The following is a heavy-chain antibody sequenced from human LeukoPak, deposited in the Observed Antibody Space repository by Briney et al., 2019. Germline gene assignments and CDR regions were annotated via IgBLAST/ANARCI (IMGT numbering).Heavy chain of an antibody. CDR1: GYTFTGYY. CDR3: ARDKQWLGEDNWFDP. Sequence: GASVKVSCKASGYTFTGYYMHWVRQAPGQGLEWMGWINPNSGGTNYAQKFQGRVTMTRDTSISTAYMELSRLRSDDTAVYYCARDKQWLGEDNWFDPWGQGTLVTVSS. CDR2: INPNSGGT. D-gene: IGHD6-19*01. J-gene: IGHJ5*02. V-gene: IGHV1-2*02.